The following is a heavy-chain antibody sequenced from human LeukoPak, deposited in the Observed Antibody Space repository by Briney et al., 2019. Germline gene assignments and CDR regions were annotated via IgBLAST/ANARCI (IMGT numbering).Heavy chain of an antibody. V-gene: IGHV3-21*01. CDR3: ARGAWHSDSWYSFDP. J-gene: IGHJ5*02. CDR2: ISSSSSYI. CDR1: GFTFSSYS. Sequence: GGSLRLSCAASGFTFSSYSMNWVRQAPGKGLGWVSTISSSSSYIYYADSVKGRFTVFRDNSKNTLYLQMNSLRGEDTAVYYCARGAWHSDSWYSFDPWGQGTLVTVSS. D-gene: IGHD6-13*01.